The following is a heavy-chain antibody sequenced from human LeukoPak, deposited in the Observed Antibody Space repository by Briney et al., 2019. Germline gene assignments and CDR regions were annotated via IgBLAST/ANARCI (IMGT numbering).Heavy chain of an antibody. D-gene: IGHD3-22*01. Sequence: GGSLRLSCAASGFTFSSYEMNWVRQAPGKGLEWVSYISSSGSTIYYADSVKGRFTISRDNAKNSLYLQMNSLRAEDTAAYYCARGYYYDSSGVDYWGQGTLVTVSS. V-gene: IGHV3-48*03. CDR1: GFTFSSYE. J-gene: IGHJ4*02. CDR2: ISSSGSTI. CDR3: ARGYYYDSSGVDY.